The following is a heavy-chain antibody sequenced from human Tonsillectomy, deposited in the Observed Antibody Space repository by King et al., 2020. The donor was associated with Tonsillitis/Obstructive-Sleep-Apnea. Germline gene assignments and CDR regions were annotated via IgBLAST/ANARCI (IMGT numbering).Heavy chain of an antibody. CDR1: GGSFSGYY. D-gene: IGHD4-17*01. J-gene: IGHJ4*02. CDR3: ASERDYGDYRRD. Sequence: VQLQQWGAGLLKPSETLSLTCAVYGGSFSGYYWSWIRQPPGKGLEWIGEINHSGSTNYNPSLKSRVTISVDTSKNQFSLNLNSMTAADTAVYYCASERDYGDYRRDWGQGTLVTVSS. CDR2: INHSGST. V-gene: IGHV4-34*01.